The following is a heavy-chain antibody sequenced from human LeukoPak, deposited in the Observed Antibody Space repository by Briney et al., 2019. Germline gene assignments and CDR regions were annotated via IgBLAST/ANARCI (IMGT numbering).Heavy chain of an antibody. V-gene: IGHV3-7*01. CDR3: ATDYEYGDYGPYFDY. CDR2: IKQDGSEK. J-gene: IGHJ4*02. Sequence: GGSLRLSCAASGFTFSSYWMSWVRQAPGKGLEWVANIKQDGSEKYYVDSVKGRFTISRDNAKNSLYLQMNSLRAEDTAVYYCATDYEYGDYGPYFDYWGQGTMVPVSS. CDR1: GFTFSSYW. D-gene: IGHD4-17*01.